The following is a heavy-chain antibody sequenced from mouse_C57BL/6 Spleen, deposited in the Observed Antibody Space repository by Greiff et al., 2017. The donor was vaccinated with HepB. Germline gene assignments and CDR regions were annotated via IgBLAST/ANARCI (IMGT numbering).Heavy chain of an antibody. CDR2: ISSGGDYI. CDR1: GFTFSSYA. CDR3: TRDRADYSNGGFAY. J-gene: IGHJ3*01. V-gene: IGHV5-9-1*02. Sequence: EVKLVESGEGLVKPGGSLKLSCAASGFTFSSYAMSWVRQTPEKRLEWVAYISSGGDYIYYADTVKGRFTISRDNARNTLYLQMSSLKSEDTAMYYFTRDRADYSNGGFAYWGQGTLVTVSA. D-gene: IGHD2-5*01.